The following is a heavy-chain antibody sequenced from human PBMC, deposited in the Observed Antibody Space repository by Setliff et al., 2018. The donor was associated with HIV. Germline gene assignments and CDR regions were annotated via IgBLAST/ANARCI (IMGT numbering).Heavy chain of an antibody. CDR3: ARDDYMLYSYYYGMDV. D-gene: IGHD4-4*01. CDR2: IKQDGSAK. CDR1: GFTFSSYS. J-gene: IGHJ6*02. Sequence: GGSLRLSCAASGFTFSSYSMNWVRQAPGKGLEWVANIKQDGSAKYYVDSVKGRFTISRDNAKNSLYLQMNSLRAEDTAVYYCARDDYMLYSYYYGMDVWGQGTTVTAP. V-gene: IGHV3-7*01.